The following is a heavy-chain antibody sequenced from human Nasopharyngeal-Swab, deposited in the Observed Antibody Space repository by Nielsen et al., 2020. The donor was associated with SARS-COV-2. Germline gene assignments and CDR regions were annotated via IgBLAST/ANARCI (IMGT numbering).Heavy chain of an antibody. CDR2: FDPEDGET. D-gene: IGHD3-22*01. CDR3: ATDDVKNYYDSSGYSLDY. Sequence: ASVKVSCKVSGYTLTELSMHWVRQAPGKGLEWTGGFDPEDGETIYAQKFQGRVTMTEDTSTDTAYMELSSLRSEDTAVYYCATDDVKNYYDSSGYSLDYWGQGTLVTVSS. J-gene: IGHJ4*02. CDR1: GYTLTELS. V-gene: IGHV1-24*01.